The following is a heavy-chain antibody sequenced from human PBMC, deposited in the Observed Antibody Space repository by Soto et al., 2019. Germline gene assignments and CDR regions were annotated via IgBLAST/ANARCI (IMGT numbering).Heavy chain of an antibody. V-gene: IGHV3-11*06. D-gene: IGHD2-2*02. CDR2: ISERSSYT. CDR1: GFVFSDYY. CDR3: VRGGLVSAAVLHYDFGMDV. Sequence: VYLVESGGGLVKPGGSLRLSCAASGFVFSDYYMSWIRQAPGKGLEWVSYISERSSYTNYAGSVKGRFTISRDNDKMSLYLEMNSLRAEDTAVYYCVRGGLVSAAVLHYDFGMDVWGQGTTVTVSS. J-gene: IGHJ6*02.